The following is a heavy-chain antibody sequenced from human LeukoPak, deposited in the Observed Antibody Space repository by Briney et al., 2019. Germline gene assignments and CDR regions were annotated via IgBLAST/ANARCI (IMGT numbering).Heavy chain of an antibody. Sequence: ASVKVSCKASGYTFTGYYMHWVRRAPGQGLEWMGWINPNSGGTNYAQRFQGRVTMTRDTSISTAYMELSSLGSDDTAIYYCARQGGPMTVVVKVASDIWGQGTMVTVSS. D-gene: IGHD3-22*01. CDR2: INPNSGGT. CDR3: ARQGGPMTVVVKVASDI. V-gene: IGHV1-2*02. J-gene: IGHJ3*02. CDR1: GYTFTGYY.